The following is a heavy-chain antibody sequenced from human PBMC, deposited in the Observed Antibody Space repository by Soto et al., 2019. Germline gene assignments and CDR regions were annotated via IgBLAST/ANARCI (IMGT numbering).Heavy chain of an antibody. CDR1: GYTFTGYY. J-gene: IGHJ3*02. Sequence: ASVKVSCKASGYTFTGYYMHWVRQAPGQGLEWMGWINPNSGGTNYAQKFQGRVTMTRDTSISTAYMELSRLRSDDTAVYYCARERSYYYDSSGYWENAFDIWRQRTMVTVSS. CDR2: INPNSGGT. V-gene: IGHV1-2*02. D-gene: IGHD3-22*01. CDR3: ARERSYYYDSSGYWENAFDI.